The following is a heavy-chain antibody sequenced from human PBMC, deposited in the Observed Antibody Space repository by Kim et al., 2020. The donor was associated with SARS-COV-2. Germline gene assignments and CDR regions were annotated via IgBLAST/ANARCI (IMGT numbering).Heavy chain of an antibody. CDR3: ARSSPYSSSWHDFDY. V-gene: IGHV1-46*01. J-gene: IGHJ4*02. D-gene: IGHD6-13*01. Sequence: KFQGRVTVTRDTSTSTVYMELSSLRSEDTAVYYCARSSPYSSSWHDFDYWGQGTLVTVSS.